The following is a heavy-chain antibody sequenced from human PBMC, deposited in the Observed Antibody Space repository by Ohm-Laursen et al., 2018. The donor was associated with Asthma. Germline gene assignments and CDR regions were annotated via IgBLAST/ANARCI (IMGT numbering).Heavy chain of an antibody. D-gene: IGHD2-2*01. CDR3: ARKAGSCISRTCYSLDF. V-gene: IGHV1-69*01. J-gene: IGHJ4*02. Sequence: SSVKVSCKSLGGTLGTSVIGWVRQAPGQGLEWLGGINSVFGTSTYAQKFHDRFTITADESTSTVYMTLSSLRSEDTAVYYCARKAGSCISRTCYSLDFWGQGTLVTVSS. CDR2: INSVFGTS. CDR1: GGTLGTSV.